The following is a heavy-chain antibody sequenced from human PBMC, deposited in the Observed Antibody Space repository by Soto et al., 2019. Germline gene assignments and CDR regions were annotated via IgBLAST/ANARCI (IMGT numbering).Heavy chain of an antibody. V-gene: IGHV3-21*01. CDR2: ISSSSSYI. CDR1: GFTFSSYS. CDR3: ARDRVVVVPAASMDV. J-gene: IGHJ6*03. Sequence: EVQLVESGGGLVKPGGSLRLSCAASGFTFSSYSMNWVRQAPGKGLEWVSSISSSSSYIYYADSVKGRFTISRDNAKYSLYLQMTSLRAEDTAVYYCARDRVVVVPAASMDVWGKGTTVTVSS. D-gene: IGHD2-2*01.